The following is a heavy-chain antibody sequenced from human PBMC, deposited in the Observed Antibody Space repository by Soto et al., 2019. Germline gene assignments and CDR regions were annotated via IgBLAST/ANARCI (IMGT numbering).Heavy chain of an antibody. CDR1: GSTFTSHY. V-gene: IGHV1-69*13. D-gene: IGHD3-22*01. J-gene: IGHJ4*02. Sequence: GASVTVSCKAFGSTFTSHYLHWVRQAPGQGLEWMAGIIPLFGTTNYAQKFQGRVTITADESTSTAYMELTSLRSEDTAVFYCATSPYSYDTSGYLDYWGQGTLVTVSS. CDR2: IIPLFGTT. CDR3: ATSPYSYDTSGYLDY.